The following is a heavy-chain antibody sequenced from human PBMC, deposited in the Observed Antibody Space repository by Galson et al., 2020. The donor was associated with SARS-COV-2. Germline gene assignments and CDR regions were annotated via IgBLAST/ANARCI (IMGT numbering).Heavy chain of an antibody. CDR2: ISHSGST. J-gene: IGHJ6*03. V-gene: IGHV4-34*01. Sequence: SETLSLTCGVYGGSFSDYYWTWVRQPPGKGLEWIGEISHSGSTNYSPYLKSRVFMSVDTSKNQFSLKLRSVTAADTAVYYCARGGSRPVMVFDYYYFYMDVWGKGTTVTVSS. CDR1: GGSFSDYY. D-gene: IGHD5-18*01. CDR3: ARGGSRPVMVFDYYYFYMDV.